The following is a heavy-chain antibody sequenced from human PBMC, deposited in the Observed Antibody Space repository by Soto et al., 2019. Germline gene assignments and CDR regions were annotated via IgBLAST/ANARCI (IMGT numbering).Heavy chain of an antibody. CDR3: ARVSAPYYYDSSGYYLFNY. Sequence: QVQLVQSGAEVKKPGSSVKVSCKTSGGTFSSYAISWVRQAPGQGLEWMGGIIPIFGTANYAQKFQGRVTITADESTSTAYMELSSLRSEDTAVYYCARVSAPYYYDSSGYYLFNYWGQGTLVTVSS. V-gene: IGHV1-69*01. J-gene: IGHJ4*02. CDR1: GGTFSSYA. CDR2: IIPIFGTA. D-gene: IGHD3-22*01.